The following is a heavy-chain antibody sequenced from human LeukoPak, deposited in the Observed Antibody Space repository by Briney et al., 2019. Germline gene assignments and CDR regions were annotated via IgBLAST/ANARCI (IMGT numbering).Heavy chain of an antibody. D-gene: IGHD3-3*01. J-gene: IGHJ6*03. Sequence: ASVKVSCKASGYTFTSYGISWVRQAPGQGLEWMGWISAYNGNTNYAQKLQGRVTMTTDTSTSTAYMELRSLRSDDTAVYYCASSRGLYDFWSGYKSPWRYMDVWGKGSTVTVSS. CDR3: ASSRGLYDFWSGYKSPWRYMDV. CDR2: ISAYNGNT. V-gene: IGHV1-18*01. CDR1: GYTFTSYG.